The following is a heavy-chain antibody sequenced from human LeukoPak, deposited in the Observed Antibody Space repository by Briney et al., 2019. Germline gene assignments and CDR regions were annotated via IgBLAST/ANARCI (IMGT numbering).Heavy chain of an antibody. CDR2: VYYSGST. CDR1: GGSISSTTYY. Sequence: SETLSLTCTVSGGSISSTTYYWGWIRQPPGKGLEWIGSVYYSGSTYYNPSLKSRGIISVDTSKNQFSLQLNSVTPEDTAVYYCARAPWNLYGDYEGWYFDYWGQGTLVTVSS. J-gene: IGHJ4*02. V-gene: IGHV4-39*01. D-gene: IGHD4-17*01. CDR3: ARAPWNLYGDYEGWYFDY.